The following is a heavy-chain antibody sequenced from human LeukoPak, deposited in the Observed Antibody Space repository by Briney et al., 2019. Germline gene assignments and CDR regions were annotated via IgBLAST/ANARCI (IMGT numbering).Heavy chain of an antibody. Sequence: GGSLRLSCAVAGFTFSNYWMNLVRQAPGKGLEWVANINQDGSEKYYVDSVKGRFTISRDSAKTSLYLQMNSLRAEDTAVYYCARETSRSYYFDYWGQGTLVTVSS. CDR1: GFTFSNYW. CDR3: ARETSRSYYFDY. V-gene: IGHV3-7*01. J-gene: IGHJ4*02. CDR2: INQDGSEK. D-gene: IGHD1-14*01.